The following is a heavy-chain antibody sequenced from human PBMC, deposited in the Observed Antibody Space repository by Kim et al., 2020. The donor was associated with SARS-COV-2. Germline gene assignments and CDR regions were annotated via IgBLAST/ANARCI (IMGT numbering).Heavy chain of an antibody. J-gene: IGHJ6*02. Sequence: ASVKVSCKASGYTLTDYYMSWVRQAPGQGLQWMGWINPSSGVTSYSQIFQGRVTMTRDTSLNTAYMELSSLKSDDAAVYYCARDPISTKGPYYDYYGMDVWGQGTKVTVSS. CDR1: GYTLTDYY. V-gene: IGHV1-2*02. CDR2: INPSSGVT. CDR3: ARDPISTKGPYYDYYGMDV. D-gene: IGHD2-2*01.